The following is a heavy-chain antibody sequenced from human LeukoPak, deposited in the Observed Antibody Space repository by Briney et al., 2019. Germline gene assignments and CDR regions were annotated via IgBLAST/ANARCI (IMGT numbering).Heavy chain of an antibody. CDR1: GGTLSSYA. CDR2: IIPIFGTA. D-gene: IGHD1-26*01. J-gene: IGHJ5*02. CDR3: AREPEWGLFDP. Sequence: SVKVSCKASGGTLSSYAISWVRQAPGQGLEWMGGIIPIFGTANYAQKFQGRVTITADESTSTAYMELSSLRSGDTAVYYCAREPEWGLFDPWGQGTLVTVSS. V-gene: IGHV1-69*13.